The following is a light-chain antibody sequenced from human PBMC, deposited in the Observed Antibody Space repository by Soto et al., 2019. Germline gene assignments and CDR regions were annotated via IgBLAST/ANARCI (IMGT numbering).Light chain of an antibody. CDR3: HHDNNWPRT. Sequence: EIVMAQSPATLSASPGERATLSCRASQSINSNLAWNQQMPGQAPRLLIYGASTRATGIPARFSGSGSGTEFTLTISSLQSEYFAVYSCHHDNNWPRTVGQGTKVEIK. CDR1: QSINSN. J-gene: IGKJ1*01. CDR2: GAS. V-gene: IGKV3-15*01.